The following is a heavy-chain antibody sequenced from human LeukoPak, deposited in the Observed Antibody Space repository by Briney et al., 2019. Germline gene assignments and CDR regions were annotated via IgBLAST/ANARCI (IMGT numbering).Heavy chain of an antibody. J-gene: IGHJ4*02. Sequence: PGGSLRLSCAASGFTFSSYGMHWVRQAPGRGLEWVAIIWYDGSNKYYAESVKGRFSISRDDPKNTLYLQMNSLRAEDTAVYYCAKDRSSGAFDYWGQGTLVTVSS. V-gene: IGHV3-33*06. CDR2: IWYDGSNK. CDR1: GFTFSSYG. D-gene: IGHD3-10*01. CDR3: AKDRSSGAFDY.